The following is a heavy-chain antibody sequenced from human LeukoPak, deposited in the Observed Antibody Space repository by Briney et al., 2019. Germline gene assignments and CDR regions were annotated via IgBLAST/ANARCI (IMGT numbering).Heavy chain of an antibody. CDR1: GFTFSDYY. CDR3: AREHSSSWADY. D-gene: IGHD6-13*01. CDR2: ISSTGSTV. J-gene: IGHJ4*02. V-gene: IGHV3-11*01. Sequence: GESLRLSCAASGFTFSDYYMSWIRQAPGKGLEWVSYISSTGSTVYYAGSVKARFTISRDNAQNPLYLQMNSLRTEDTAVYYCAREHSSSWADYWGPGTPVTVSS.